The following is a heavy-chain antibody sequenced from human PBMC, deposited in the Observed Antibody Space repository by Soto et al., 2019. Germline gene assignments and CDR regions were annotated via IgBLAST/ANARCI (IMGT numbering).Heavy chain of an antibody. CDR3: ARDRSSYDYVWGSYRYYYYYGMDV. Sequence: KAGGSLRLSCAASGFTFSSYSMNWVRQAPGKGLEWVSSISSSSSYIYYADSVKGRFTISRDNAKNSLYLQMNSLRAEDTAVYYCARDRSSYDYVWGSYRYYYYYGMDVWGQGTTVTVSS. D-gene: IGHD3-16*02. V-gene: IGHV3-21*01. CDR1: GFTFSSYS. CDR2: ISSSSSYI. J-gene: IGHJ6*02.